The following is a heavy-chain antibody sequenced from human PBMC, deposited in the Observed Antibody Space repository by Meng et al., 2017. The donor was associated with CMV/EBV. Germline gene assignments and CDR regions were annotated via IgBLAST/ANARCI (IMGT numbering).Heavy chain of an antibody. CDR2: INEDGRIT. Sequence: EVELVECGGGLMQPGGSLRLYWEDSGFTFSNEWMHWVRQVPGEGLVWVSRINEDGRITSYADSVKGRFTISRDNARNTLYLQMNSLRADDSAVYYCARDLSGSRDYWGRGTLVTVSS. J-gene: IGHJ4*02. D-gene: IGHD1-26*01. CDR1: GFTFSNEW. CDR3: ARDLSGSRDY. V-gene: IGHV3-74*01.